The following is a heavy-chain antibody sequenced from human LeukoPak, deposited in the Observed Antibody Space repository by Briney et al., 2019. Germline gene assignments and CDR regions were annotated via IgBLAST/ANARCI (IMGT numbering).Heavy chain of an antibody. V-gene: IGHV1-46*01. CDR3: ARVTKRNYYDSSTARDAFDI. D-gene: IGHD3-22*01. Sequence: ASVKVSCKASGYTFTSHYMHWVRQAPGQGLEWMGIINPSGGSTSYAQKFQGRVTMTRDTSTSTVYMELSSLRSEDTAVYYCARVTKRNYYDSSTARDAFDIWGQGTMVTVSS. CDR2: INPSGGST. J-gene: IGHJ3*02. CDR1: GYTFTSHY.